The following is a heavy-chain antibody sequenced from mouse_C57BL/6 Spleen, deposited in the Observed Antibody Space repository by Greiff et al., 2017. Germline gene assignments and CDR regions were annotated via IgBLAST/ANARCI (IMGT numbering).Heavy chain of an antibody. J-gene: IGHJ2*01. CDR2: ISSGGSYP. Sequence: EVQLVESGGDLVKPGGSLKLSCAASGFTFSSYGMSWVRQTPDKRLEWVATISSGGSYPYYPDSVKGRFTISRDNAKNTLYLQMSSLKSEDTAMYYCARDYDGFPYFDYWGQGTTLTVSS. D-gene: IGHD2-3*01. V-gene: IGHV5-6*01. CDR1: GFTFSSYG. CDR3: ARDYDGFPYFDY.